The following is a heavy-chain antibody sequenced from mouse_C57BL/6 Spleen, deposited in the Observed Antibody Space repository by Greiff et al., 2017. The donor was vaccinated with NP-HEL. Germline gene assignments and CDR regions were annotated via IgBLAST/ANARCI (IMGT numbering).Heavy chain of an antibody. V-gene: IGHV1-55*01. CDR3: AREDYGSSPLDY. J-gene: IGHJ2*01. Sequence: QVHVKQPGAELVKPGASVKMSCKASGYTFTSYWITWVKQRPGQGLEWIGDIYPGSGSTNYNEKFKSKATLTVDTSSSTAYMQLSSLTSEDSAVYYCAREDYGSSPLDYWGQGTTLTVSS. D-gene: IGHD1-1*01. CDR1: GYTFTSYW. CDR2: IYPGSGST.